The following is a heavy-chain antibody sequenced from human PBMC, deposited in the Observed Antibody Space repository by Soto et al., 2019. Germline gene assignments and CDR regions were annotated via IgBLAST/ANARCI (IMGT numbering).Heavy chain of an antibody. D-gene: IGHD3-16*01. CDR3: ASSLWGDWFDL. Sequence: ASVKVSCKASGYTFTSYGISWVRQAPGQGLEWMGWISPYNGNTNYAQKLQGRVTMTTDTSTSTAYMELRSLRSDDTAVYYCASSLWGDWFDLWGQGTLVTVSS. CDR1: GYTFTSYG. V-gene: IGHV1-18*01. J-gene: IGHJ5*02. CDR2: ISPYNGNT.